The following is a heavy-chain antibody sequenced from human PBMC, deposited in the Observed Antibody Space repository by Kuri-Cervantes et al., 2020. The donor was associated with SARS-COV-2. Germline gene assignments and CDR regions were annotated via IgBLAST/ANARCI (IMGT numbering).Heavy chain of an antibody. V-gene: IGHV1-2*02. Sequence: ASVKVSCKASGYTFTGYYMHWVRQAPGQGLEWMGWINPNGGGTNYAQKFQGRVTMTRDTSISTAYMELSRLRSDDTAVYYCARRIAVAGTYYYYYMDVWGKGTTVTVSS. CDR3: ARRIAVAGTYYYYYMDV. CDR2: INPNGGGT. CDR1: GYTFTGYY. D-gene: IGHD6-19*01. J-gene: IGHJ6*03.